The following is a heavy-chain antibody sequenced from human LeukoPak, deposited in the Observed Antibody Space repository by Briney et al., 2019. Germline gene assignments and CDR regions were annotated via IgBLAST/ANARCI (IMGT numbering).Heavy chain of an antibody. CDR3: ARAPSLNYYDSSGRAFDY. J-gene: IGHJ4*02. CDR1: GYTFTGYY. V-gene: IGHV1-2*02. Sequence: ASVKVSCKASGYTFTGYYMHWVRQAPGQGLEWMGWINPNSGGTNYAQKFQGRVTMTRDTSISTAYMELSRLRSDDTAMYYCARAPSLNYYDSSGRAFDYWGQGTLVTVSS. D-gene: IGHD3-22*01. CDR2: INPNSGGT.